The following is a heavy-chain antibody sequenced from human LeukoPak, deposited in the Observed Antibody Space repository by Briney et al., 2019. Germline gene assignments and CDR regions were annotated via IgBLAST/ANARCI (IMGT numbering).Heavy chain of an antibody. CDR2: INPNSGGT. J-gene: IGHJ6*03. Sequence: ASVKVSCKASGGTFTGYYMHWVRQAPGQGLEWMGWINPNSGGTNYAQKFQGRVTMTRDMSTSTVYMELSSLRPEDTALYYCAKDRAARRRGNYFYMDVWGKGTTVTVSS. CDR3: AKDRAARRRGNYFYMDV. CDR1: GGTFTGYY. V-gene: IGHV1-2*02. D-gene: IGHD2/OR15-2a*01.